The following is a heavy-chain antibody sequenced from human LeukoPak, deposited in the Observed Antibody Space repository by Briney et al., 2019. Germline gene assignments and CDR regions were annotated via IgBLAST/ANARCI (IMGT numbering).Heavy chain of an antibody. D-gene: IGHD5-18*01. CDR3: ARERIQLWLIEHAFDI. J-gene: IGHJ3*02. CDR1: GFTFSSYS. Sequence: GGSLRLSCAASGFTFSSYSMNWVRQAPGKGLEWVSSISSSSSYIYYADSVKGRFTISRDSAKNSLYLQMNSLRAEDTAVYYCARERIQLWLIEHAFDIWGQGTTVTVSS. V-gene: IGHV3-21*01. CDR2: ISSSSSYI.